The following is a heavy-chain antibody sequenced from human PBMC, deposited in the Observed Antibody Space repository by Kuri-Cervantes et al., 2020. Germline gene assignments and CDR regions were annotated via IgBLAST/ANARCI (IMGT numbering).Heavy chain of an antibody. D-gene: IGHD2-2*01. CDR3: IVVVPAVNYMDV. Sequence: ETLSLTCAASGFTVSSNEMSWVRQAPGKGLEWVSSISGGSTYYADSRKGRFTISRDNSKNTLHLQMNSLRAEDTAVYCYIVVVPAVNYMDVWGKGTTVTVSS. CDR1: GFTVSSNE. J-gene: IGHJ6*03. V-gene: IGHV3-38-3*01. CDR2: ISGGST.